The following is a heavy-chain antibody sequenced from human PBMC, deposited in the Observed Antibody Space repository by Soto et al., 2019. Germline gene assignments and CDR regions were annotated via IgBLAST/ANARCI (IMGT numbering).Heavy chain of an antibody. Sequence: SVKVSCKASGVTFSSYAISWVRQARGQGLEWMGGIISIFGTANYAQKFQGRVTITADESTSTAYMELSSLRSEDTAVYYCARDAFQDLYCSGYYPFGYWGQGTLVKVSS. J-gene: IGHJ4*02. CDR2: IISIFGTA. CDR1: GVTFSSYA. V-gene: IGHV1-69*13. CDR3: ARDAFQDLYCSGYYPFGY. D-gene: IGHD3-22*01.